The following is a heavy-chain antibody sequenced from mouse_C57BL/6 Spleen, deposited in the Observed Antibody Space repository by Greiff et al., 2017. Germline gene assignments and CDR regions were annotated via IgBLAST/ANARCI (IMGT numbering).Heavy chain of an antibody. CDR2: IYPGSGST. J-gene: IGHJ2*01. Sequence: QVHVQQPGAELVKPGASVKMSCKASGYTFTSYWITWVKQRPGQGLEWIGEIYPGSGSTNYNAKFKGKATLTADTSSSTAYMQLSSLTSEDSAVYYCARRRVYWPLDYWGQGTTLTVSS. CDR1: GYTFTSYW. V-gene: IGHV1-55*01. CDR3: ARRRVYWPLDY. D-gene: IGHD1-1*01.